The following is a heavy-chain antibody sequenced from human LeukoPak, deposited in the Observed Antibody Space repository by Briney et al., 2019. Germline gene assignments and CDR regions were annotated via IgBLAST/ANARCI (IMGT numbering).Heavy chain of an antibody. CDR3: ARDATNCSSTSCYWYYYYYMDV. CDR2: IYYSGST. CDR1: GGSISSYY. D-gene: IGHD2-2*01. Sequence: SETLSLTCTVSGGSISSYYWGWIRQPPGKGLEWIGSIYYSGSTYYNPSLKSRVTISVDTSKNQFSLKLSSVTAADTAVYYCARDATNCSSTSCYWYYYYYMDVWGKGTTVTVSS. J-gene: IGHJ6*03. V-gene: IGHV4-39*07.